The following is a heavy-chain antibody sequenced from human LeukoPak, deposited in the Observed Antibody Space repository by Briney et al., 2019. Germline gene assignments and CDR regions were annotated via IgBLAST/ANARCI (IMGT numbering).Heavy chain of an antibody. J-gene: IGHJ6*03. CDR2: INSRGDTI. Sequence: GGSLRLSCGASGFTFSRHKMNWVRQAPGKGLEWVSYINSRGDTIYYADSVKGRFTIYRDNARSELFLQMNSLTAEDTAVYYCARENTRSAYYNLDVWGQGNTVIVSS. D-gene: IGHD1-26*01. CDR3: ARENTRSAYYNLDV. V-gene: IGHV3-48*03. CDR1: GFTFSRHK.